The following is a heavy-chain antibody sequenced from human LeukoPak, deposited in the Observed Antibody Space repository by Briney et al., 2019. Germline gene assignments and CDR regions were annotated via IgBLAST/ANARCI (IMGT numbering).Heavy chain of an antibody. Sequence: GGSLRLSCAASGFTFSNAWMSWVRQVPGKGLEWVGQIVSKIDGGTTDYAAPEKGRFTISRDDSESMLYLQMNSLKIEDTAVYYCTTDEDWNYARKDVWGQGATVIVSS. CDR2: IVSKIDGGTT. CDR3: TTDEDWNYARKDV. J-gene: IGHJ6*02. V-gene: IGHV3-15*04. CDR1: GFTFSNAW. D-gene: IGHD1-7*01.